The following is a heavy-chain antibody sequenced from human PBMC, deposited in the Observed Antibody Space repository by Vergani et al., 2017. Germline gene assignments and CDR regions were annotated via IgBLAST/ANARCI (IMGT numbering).Heavy chain of an antibody. CDR1: GFTVSSNY. V-gene: IGHV3-53*04. D-gene: IGHD5-12*01. CDR3: ARDRVDIVATTTYYYYYYGMDV. J-gene: IGHJ6*02. CDR2: IYSGGST. Sequence: EVQLVESGGGLVQPGGSLRLSCAASGFTVSSNYMSGFRQAPGRGLEWVSVIYSGGSTYYADSVKGRFTISRHNSKNTLYLQMNSLRAEDTAVYYCARDRVDIVATTTYYYYYYGMDVWGQGTTVTVSS.